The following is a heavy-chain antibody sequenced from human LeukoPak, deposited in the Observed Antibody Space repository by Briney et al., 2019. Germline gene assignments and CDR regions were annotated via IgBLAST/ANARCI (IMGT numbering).Heavy chain of an antibody. CDR1: GGSISSGNYY. V-gene: IGHV4-61*02. D-gene: IGHD2-15*01. CDR3: AKGYCSGGSCKYYFDY. J-gene: IGHJ4*02. Sequence: SQTLSLTCTVSGGSISSGNYYWSWIRQPAGKGLEWVGRIYTSGSTNYNPSLKSRVTISVDTSKSQFSLKLSSVIAADTAVYYCAKGYCSGGSCKYYFDYWGQGTLVTVSS. CDR2: IYTSGST.